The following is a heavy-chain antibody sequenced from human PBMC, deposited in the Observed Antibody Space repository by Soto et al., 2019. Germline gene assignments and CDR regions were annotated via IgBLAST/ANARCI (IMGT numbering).Heavy chain of an antibody. CDR3: ARERWYHAFNV. Sequence: WETLFITCAVSCFSIRSGNYWRWILKHPGKGLELIGRVYHVGNTYHNPSLKIRVSISIDLSKNQFSLKLTSVTAADTSAYYCARERWYHAFNVW. J-gene: IGHJ3*01. D-gene: IGHD2-15*01. CDR1: CFSIRSGNY. CDR2: VYHVGNT. V-gene: IGHV4-38-2*02.